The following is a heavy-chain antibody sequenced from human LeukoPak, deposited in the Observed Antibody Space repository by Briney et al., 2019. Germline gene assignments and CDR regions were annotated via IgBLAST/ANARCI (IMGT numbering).Heavy chain of an antibody. CDR2: ISGNGGTT. Sequence: GGSLRLSCAASGFTFSSYAMSWVRQAPGKGLEWVSVISGNGGTTYYRDSVKGRFTISRDNSKNTLYLQMNSLRAEDTAVYYCARLVAAEYFDYWGQGTLVTVSS. CDR1: GFTFSSYA. V-gene: IGHV3-23*01. CDR3: ARLVAAEYFDY. D-gene: IGHD6-13*01. J-gene: IGHJ4*02.